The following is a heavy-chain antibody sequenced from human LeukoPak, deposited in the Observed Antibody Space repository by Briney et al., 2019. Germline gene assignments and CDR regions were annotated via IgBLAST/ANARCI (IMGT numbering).Heavy chain of an antibody. J-gene: IGHJ4*02. CDR2: ISGSADST. CDR3: AKDSTLTMIVAFPEY. V-gene: IGHV3-23*01. CDR1: GFTFSSYA. D-gene: IGHD3-22*01. Sequence: GGSLRLSCEASGFTFSSYAMSWVRQAPGKGLEWVTAISGSADSTYYADSVKGRFTISRDNSKNTLYLQMNSLRAEDTAVYYCAKDSTLTMIVAFPEYWGQGTLATVSS.